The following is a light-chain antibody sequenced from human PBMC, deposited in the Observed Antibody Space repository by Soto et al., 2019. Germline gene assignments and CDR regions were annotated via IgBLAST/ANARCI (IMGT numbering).Light chain of an antibody. CDR3: QHYNSYSST. V-gene: IGKV3-20*01. J-gene: IGKJ1*01. CDR1: QSVSNNY. Sequence: EIVLTHSQGTLSPSGWERNSLXCTASQSVSNNYLAWYQQKPGQAPRLLIYGASNRATGIPDRFSGSGSGTEFTLTISSLQPDDFAAYYCQHYNSYSSTFGQGTKVDNK. CDR2: GAS.